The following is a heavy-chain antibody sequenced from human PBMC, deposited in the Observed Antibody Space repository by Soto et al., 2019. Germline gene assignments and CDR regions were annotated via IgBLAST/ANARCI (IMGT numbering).Heavy chain of an antibody. Sequence: ASVTVSCKASGYTFTSYGISWVRQAPGQGLEWMGWISAYNGNTNYAQKLQGRVTMTTDTSTSTAYMELRSLRSDDTAVYYCARVEGYCSSTSCYRGAPFDPWGQGTLVTVSS. V-gene: IGHV1-18*01. CDR1: GYTFTSYG. J-gene: IGHJ5*02. D-gene: IGHD2-2*01. CDR3: ARVEGYCSSTSCYRGAPFDP. CDR2: ISAYNGNT.